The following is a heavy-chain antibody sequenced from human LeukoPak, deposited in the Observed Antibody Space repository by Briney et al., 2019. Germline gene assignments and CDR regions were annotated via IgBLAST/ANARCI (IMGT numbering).Heavy chain of an antibody. Sequence: VASVKVSCKASGYTFTSYYMHWVRQAPGQGLEWMEIINPSGGSTSYAQKFQGRVTMTRDMSTSTVYMELSSLRSEDTAVYYCARDNPVDTAMGDYWGQGTLVTVS. CDR3: ARDNPVDTAMGDY. CDR2: INPSGGST. J-gene: IGHJ4*02. V-gene: IGHV1-46*01. D-gene: IGHD5-18*01. CDR1: GYTFTSYY.